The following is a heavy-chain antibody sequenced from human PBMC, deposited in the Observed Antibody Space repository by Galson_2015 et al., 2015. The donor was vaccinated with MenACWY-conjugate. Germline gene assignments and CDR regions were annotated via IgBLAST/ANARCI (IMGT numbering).Heavy chain of an antibody. J-gene: IGHJ4*02. CDR3: AKSPLAPSCFDS. CDR2: INHDGSST. D-gene: IGHD3-3*02. CDR1: GFIFNTYW. V-gene: IGHV3-74*01. Sequence: SLRLSCAASGFIFNTYWMNWVRHAPGKGLVWVSRINHDGSSTTYADSVKDRFTISGDNAKNTLYLQMNSLRPEDTAVFYCAKSPLAPSCFDSFGQPSLFTVSS.